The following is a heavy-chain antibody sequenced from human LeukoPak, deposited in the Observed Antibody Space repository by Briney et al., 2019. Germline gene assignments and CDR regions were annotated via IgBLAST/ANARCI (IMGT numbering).Heavy chain of an antibody. D-gene: IGHD3-9*01. CDR3: ARDRLRYFDWPPRAFDI. CDR2: ISSSSSYI. CDR1: GFTFSDYY. J-gene: IGHJ3*02. Sequence: GGSLRLSCAASGFTFSDYYMSWIRQAPGKGLEWVSSISSSSSYIYYADSVKGRFTISRDNAKNSLYLQMNSLRAEDTAVYYCARDRLRYFDWPPRAFDIWGQGTMVTVSS. V-gene: IGHV3-11*06.